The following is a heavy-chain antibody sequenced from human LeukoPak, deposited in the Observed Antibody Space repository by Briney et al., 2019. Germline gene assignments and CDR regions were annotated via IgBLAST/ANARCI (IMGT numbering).Heavy chain of an antibody. Sequence: PSETLSLTCTVSGGSISSNTYYWGWTRQPPGKGLEWIGSIYYSGTTYYNPSLKSRVTISVDTSKNQFSLKLSSVTAADTAVYFCARDLNSLGFFDYWGQGILVTVSS. J-gene: IGHJ4*02. CDR3: ARDLNSLGFFDY. CDR2: IYYSGTT. CDR1: GGSISSNTYY. D-gene: IGHD4-23*01. V-gene: IGHV4-39*07.